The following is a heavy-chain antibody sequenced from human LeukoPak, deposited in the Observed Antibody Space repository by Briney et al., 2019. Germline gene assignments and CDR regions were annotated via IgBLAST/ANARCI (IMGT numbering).Heavy chain of an antibody. CDR1: GYTFTSYG. D-gene: IGHD3-16*01. V-gene: IGHV1-18*01. CDR3: ARDRGSYGLDY. Sequence: ASVKVSCKASGYTFTSYGISWVRQAPGQGLEWMGWISSYNGNRNYAQKLHGRVTMTTDTSTSTDYMKLRSLRSDDTAVYYCARDRGSYGLDYWGQGTLVSVSS. CDR2: ISSYNGNR. J-gene: IGHJ4*02.